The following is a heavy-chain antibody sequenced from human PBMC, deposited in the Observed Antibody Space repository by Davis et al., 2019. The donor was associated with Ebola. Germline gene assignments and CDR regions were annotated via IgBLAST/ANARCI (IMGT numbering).Heavy chain of an antibody. J-gene: IGHJ6*02. V-gene: IGHV3-30-3*01. Sequence: GESLKISCAASGFTFSSYAMHWLRPAPGKGLEWVAVISYDGSNKYYADSVKGRFTISRNNSKNTLYLQMNSLRAEDTAVYYGAREGYYYGSGRYFDYYGMDVWGQGTTVTVSS. CDR2: ISYDGSNK. CDR1: GFTFSSYA. D-gene: IGHD3-10*01. CDR3: AREGYYYGSGRYFDYYGMDV.